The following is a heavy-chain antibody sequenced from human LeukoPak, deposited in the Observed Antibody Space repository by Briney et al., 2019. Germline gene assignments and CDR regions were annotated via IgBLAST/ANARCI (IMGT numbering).Heavy chain of an antibody. CDR3: ARGLSGYSSSLGY. Sequence: GGTLRLSCSASGFTFTTYGMNWVRRAPGKGLEWVSGIGGSGVRTYYADSVKGRFTISRDNAKNTLYLQMNSLRAEDTAVYYCARGLSGYSSSLGYWGQGTLVTVSS. V-gene: IGHV3-23*01. J-gene: IGHJ4*02. CDR2: IGGSGVRT. D-gene: IGHD6-6*01. CDR1: GFTFTTYG.